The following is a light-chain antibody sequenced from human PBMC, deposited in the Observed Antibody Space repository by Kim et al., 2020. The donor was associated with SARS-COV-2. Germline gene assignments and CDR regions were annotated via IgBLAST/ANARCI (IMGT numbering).Light chain of an antibody. Sequence: DIQMTQSPSSLSASVGDRVTITCRASQGISRYLAWYQQKPGEAPQLVIYDASTLHRGVPSRFSGSGSGTEFTLTISSLQPEDIATYYCQNYNSFPLSFGAGTKVDIK. J-gene: IGKJ3*01. V-gene: IGKV1-9*01. CDR3: QNYNSFPLS. CDR1: QGISRY. CDR2: DAS.